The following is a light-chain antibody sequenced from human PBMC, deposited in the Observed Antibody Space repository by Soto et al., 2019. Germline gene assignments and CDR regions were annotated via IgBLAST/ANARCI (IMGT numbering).Light chain of an antibody. CDR1: QDISNY. Sequence: DIQMTQSPSSLSASVGDRVTITYRASQDISNYLAWFQQKPGKAPKLLIYSASSLQSGVPSRFSGRGSGTIFTLTISSLQPEDFASYYCQQASSFPLTFGGGTQVEIK. CDR3: QQASSFPLT. V-gene: IGKV1-12*01. CDR2: SAS. J-gene: IGKJ4*01.